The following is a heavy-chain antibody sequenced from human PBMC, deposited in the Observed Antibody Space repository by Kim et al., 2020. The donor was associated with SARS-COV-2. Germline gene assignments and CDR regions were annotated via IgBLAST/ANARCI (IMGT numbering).Heavy chain of an antibody. CDR2: MNPNSGNT. CDR1: GYTFTSYD. D-gene: IGHD2-2*01. Sequence: ASVKVSCKASGYTFTSYDINWVRQATGQGLEWMGWMNPNSGNTGYAQKFQGRVTMTRNTSISTAYMELSSLRSEDTAVYYCARGPALIVVVPAAPIKTYYYGMDVWGQGTTVTVSS. J-gene: IGHJ6*02. V-gene: IGHV1-8*01. CDR3: ARGPALIVVVPAAPIKTYYYGMDV.